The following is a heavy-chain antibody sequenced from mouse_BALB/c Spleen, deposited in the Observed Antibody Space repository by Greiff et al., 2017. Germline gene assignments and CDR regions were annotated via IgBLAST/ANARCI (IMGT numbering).Heavy chain of an antibody. Sequence: VQLQQSGAELAKPGASVKMSCKASGYTFTSYWMHWVKQRPGQGLEWIGYINPSTGYTEYNQKFKDKATLTADKSSSTAYMQLSSLTSEDSAVYYCATYYYGSSYLDYWGQGTTLTVSS. V-gene: IGHV1-7*01. CDR2: INPSTGYT. D-gene: IGHD1-1*01. CDR1: GYTFTSYW. CDR3: ATYYYGSSYLDY. J-gene: IGHJ2*01.